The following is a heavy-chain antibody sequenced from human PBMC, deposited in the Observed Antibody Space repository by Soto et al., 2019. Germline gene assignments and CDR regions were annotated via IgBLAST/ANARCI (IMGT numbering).Heavy chain of an antibody. Sequence: WESLPLSCVSPVFTVSIKYMTWVSQAPGKGLEWVSVISSGGRTDYADSVKGRFTISRDNSKNTVYLQMNSLRAEDTAVYYCASHSSGYYKRGAFDIWGRGTMVTVSS. CDR1: VFTVSIKY. D-gene: IGHD3-22*01. CDR2: ISSGGRT. CDR3: ASHSSGYYKRGAFDI. V-gene: IGHV3-53*01. J-gene: IGHJ3*02.